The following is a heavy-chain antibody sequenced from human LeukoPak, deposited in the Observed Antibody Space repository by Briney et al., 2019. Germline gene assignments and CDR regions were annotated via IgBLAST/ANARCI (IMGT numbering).Heavy chain of an antibody. CDR3: ARGGGYSYGSFDY. Sequence: GGSLRLSCAASGIIFSNYWMHWVRRAPGKGLVWVSRINRDGSSTSYADSVRGRFTISRDNAKNTLYLQMNSLRAEDTAVYYCARGGGYSYGSFDYWGQGPLVTVSS. J-gene: IGHJ4*02. CDR2: INRDGSST. D-gene: IGHD5-18*01. CDR1: GIIFSNYW. V-gene: IGHV3-74*01.